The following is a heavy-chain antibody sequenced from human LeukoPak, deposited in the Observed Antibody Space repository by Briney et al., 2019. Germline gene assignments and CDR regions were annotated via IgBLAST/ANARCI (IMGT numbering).Heavy chain of an antibody. Sequence: GASVKVSCKASGYTFTGYYMHWVRQAPGQGLEWMGWINPNSGGTNYAQKFQGRVTMTRDTSISTAYMELSRLRSDDTAVYYCARWGIRRGIPGFDPWGQGTLVTVSS. J-gene: IGHJ5*02. CDR2: INPNSGGT. D-gene: IGHD3-16*01. V-gene: IGHV1-2*02. CDR3: ARWGIRRGIPGFDP. CDR1: GYTFTGYY.